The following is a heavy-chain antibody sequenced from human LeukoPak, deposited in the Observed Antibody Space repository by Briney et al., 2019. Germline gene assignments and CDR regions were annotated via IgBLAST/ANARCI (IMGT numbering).Heavy chain of an antibody. CDR2: ISWNSGSI. CDR1: GFTFDDYA. D-gene: IGHD2-2*01. V-gene: IGHV3-9*01. Sequence: GGSLRLSCAASGFTFDDYAMHWVRQAPGKGLEWVSGISWNSGSIGYADSVKGRFTISRDNAKNSLYLQMNSLRAEDTALYYCAKDIVAKEGLGAFDIWGQGTMVTVSS. CDR3: AKDIVAKEGLGAFDI. J-gene: IGHJ3*02.